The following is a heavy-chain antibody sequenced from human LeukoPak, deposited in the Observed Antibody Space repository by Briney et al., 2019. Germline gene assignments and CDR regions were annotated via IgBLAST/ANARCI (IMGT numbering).Heavy chain of an antibody. V-gene: IGHV3-33*01. Sequence: GGSLRLSCAASGFTFSSYGMHWVRQAPGKGLEWVAVIWYDGSNKYYADSVKGRFTISRDNSKNTLYLQMNSLRAEDTAVYYCARDSSSSGLDYWGQGTLVTVSS. CDR1: GFTFSSYG. CDR3: ARDSSSSGLDY. CDR2: IWYDGSNK. D-gene: IGHD3-22*01. J-gene: IGHJ4*02.